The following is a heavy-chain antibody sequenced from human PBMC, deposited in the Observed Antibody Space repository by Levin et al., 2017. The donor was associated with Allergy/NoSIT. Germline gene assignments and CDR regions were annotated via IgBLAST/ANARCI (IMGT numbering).Heavy chain of an antibody. J-gene: IGHJ4*02. CDR2: IYYSGST. Sequence: RASETLSLTCTVSGGSISSGGYYWSWIRQHPGKGLEWIGYIYYSGSTYYNPSLKSRVTILVDTSKNQFSLKLSSVTAADTAVYYCARLSSSGYYEGKYYFDYWGQGTLVTVSS. CDR3: ARLSSSGYYEGKYYFDY. D-gene: IGHD3-22*01. V-gene: IGHV4-31*03. CDR1: GGSISSGGYY.